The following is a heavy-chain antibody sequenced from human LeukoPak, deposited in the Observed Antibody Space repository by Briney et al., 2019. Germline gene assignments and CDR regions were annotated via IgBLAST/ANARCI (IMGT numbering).Heavy chain of an antibody. CDR3: ARGLQELRIAAAGIHY. CDR2: ISSSSSYI. Sequence: GGSLRLSCAASGFTFSSYSMNWVRQAPGKGLEWVSSISSSSSYIYYADSVKGRFTISRDNAKNSLYLRMNSLRAEDTAVYYCARGLQELRIAAAGIHYWGQGTLVTVSS. V-gene: IGHV3-21*01. J-gene: IGHJ4*02. CDR1: GFTFSSYS. D-gene: IGHD6-13*01.